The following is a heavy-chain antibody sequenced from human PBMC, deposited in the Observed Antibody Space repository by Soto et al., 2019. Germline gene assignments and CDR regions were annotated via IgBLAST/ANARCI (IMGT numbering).Heavy chain of an antibody. CDR2: IHYSGPT. J-gene: IGHJ4*02. CDR1: GGSIYKPDYY. V-gene: IGHV4-30-4*01. CDR3: AINTGWQQSPRFDS. Sequence: LSLTCTVSGGSIYKPDYYWSWIRQSPGKGLEWIGSIHYSGPTSYNPSLESRVTISVDRSKNQFSLRLTSVTAADTAVYYCAINTGWQQSPRFDSWGQGTLVTVSS. D-gene: IGHD1-1*01.